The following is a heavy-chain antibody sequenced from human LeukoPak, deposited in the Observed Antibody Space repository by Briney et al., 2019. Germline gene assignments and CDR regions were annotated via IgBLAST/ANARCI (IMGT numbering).Heavy chain of an antibody. J-gene: IGHJ4*02. CDR1: GGPFSSYA. V-gene: IGHV1-69*04. CDR3: ARWINSSSSLDY. D-gene: IGHD6-6*01. CDR2: IIPILGIA. Sequence: SVKVSCKASGGPFSSYAISWVRQAPGQGLEWMGRIIPILGIANYAQKFQGRVTITRNTSISTAYMELSSLRSEDTAVYYCARWINSSSSLDYWGQGTLVTVSS.